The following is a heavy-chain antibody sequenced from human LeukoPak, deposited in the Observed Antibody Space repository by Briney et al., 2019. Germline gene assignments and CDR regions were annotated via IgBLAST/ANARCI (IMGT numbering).Heavy chain of an antibody. V-gene: IGHV3-30-3*01. CDR3: ARDAYYYGSGSYYKYY. D-gene: IGHD3-10*01. CDR1: AFTLSTHA. Sequence: GRSLRLSCAASAFTLSTHAMHWVRQAPGKGLEWVAVLSYDGSNEYYVDSVKGRFTISRDNAKNSLYLQMNSLRAEDTAVYYCARDAYYYGSGSYYKYYWGQGTLVTVSS. J-gene: IGHJ4*02. CDR2: LSYDGSNE.